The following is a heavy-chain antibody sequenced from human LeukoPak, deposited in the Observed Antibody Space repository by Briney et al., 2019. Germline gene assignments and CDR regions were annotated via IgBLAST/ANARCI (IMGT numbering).Heavy chain of an antibody. Sequence: SETLSLTCTVSGGSITSYYWSWLRQPPGKGLEWIGLVYDSGSTTYNPSLKSRVTISVDTSKNQFSLKLTSVTAADTAVYYCARLSSDYYDSSGYYAGDYWGQGTLVTVSS. CDR3: ARLSSDYYDSSGYYAGDY. J-gene: IGHJ4*02. V-gene: IGHV4-59*08. CDR2: VYDSGST. D-gene: IGHD3-22*01. CDR1: GGSITSYY.